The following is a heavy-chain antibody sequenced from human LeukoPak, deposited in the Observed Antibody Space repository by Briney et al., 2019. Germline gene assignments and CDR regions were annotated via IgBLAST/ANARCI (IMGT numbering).Heavy chain of an antibody. J-gene: IGHJ4*02. CDR1: GFTFTTFT. CDR2: INEDASEK. CDR3: ARTSGDPFDS. V-gene: IGHV3-7*01. D-gene: IGHD4-17*01. Sequence: GGSLRLSCAASGFTFTTFTLHWARQAPGKGLEWVANINEDASEKYYADSVKGRFTISRDNAGSSLYVQMISLRVEDTAVYYCARTSGDPFDSWGQGTLVIVSS.